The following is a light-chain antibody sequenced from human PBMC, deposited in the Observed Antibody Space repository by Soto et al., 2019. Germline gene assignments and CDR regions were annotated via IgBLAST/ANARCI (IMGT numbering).Light chain of an antibody. CDR3: QKYNSAPLT. CDR1: QSVDSN. J-gene: IGKJ4*01. Sequence: EIVMTQSPATLSVSPGERATLSCRASQSVDSNLAWYQQKPGQAPRLLIFGASTRATGIPARFSGSGSGTDFTLTISSLQPEDVAAYYCQKYNSAPLTFGGGTKVEIK. V-gene: IGKV3D-15*01. CDR2: GAS.